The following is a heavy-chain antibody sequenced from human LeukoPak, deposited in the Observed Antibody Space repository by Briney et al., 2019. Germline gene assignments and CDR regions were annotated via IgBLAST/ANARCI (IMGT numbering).Heavy chain of an antibody. CDR1: GFSFSSYA. J-gene: IGHJ4*02. D-gene: IGHD1-26*01. V-gene: IGHV3-23*01. Sequence: GGSLRLSCATSGFSFSSYAMSWVRQAPGKGLEWVSAISDSGGSTYYADSVKGRFTISRDSSKNTLYLQMNSLRAEDTAVYYCAKRGAEVGATVAPGDYWGQGTLVTVSS. CDR2: ISDSGGST. CDR3: AKRGAEVGATVAPGDY.